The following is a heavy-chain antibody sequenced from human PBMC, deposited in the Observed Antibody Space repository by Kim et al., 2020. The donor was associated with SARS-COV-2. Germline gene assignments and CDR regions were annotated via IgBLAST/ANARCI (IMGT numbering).Heavy chain of an antibody. Sequence: GGSLRLSCAASGFTFSSYAMSWVRQAPGKGLEWVSAISGSGGSTYYADSVKGRFTISRDNSKNTLYLQMNSLRAEDTAVYYCAKVYYYGSGSYAGDYSGMDVWGQGTTVTVSS. J-gene: IGHJ6*02. CDR3: AKVYYYGSGSYAGDYSGMDV. V-gene: IGHV3-23*01. CDR1: GFTFSSYA. D-gene: IGHD3-10*01. CDR2: ISGSGGST.